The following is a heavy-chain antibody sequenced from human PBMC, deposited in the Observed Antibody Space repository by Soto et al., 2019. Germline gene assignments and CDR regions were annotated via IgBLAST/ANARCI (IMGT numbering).Heavy chain of an antibody. CDR1: GGSISSGGYY. CDR2: IYYSGST. D-gene: IGHD3-22*01. J-gene: IGHJ6*02. Sequence: KASETLSLTCTVSGGSISSGGYYWSWIRQHPGKGLEWIGYIYYSGSTYYNPSLKSRVTISVDTSKNQFSLKLSSVTAADTAVYYCARALYYYDSSGYPPYYYYGMDVWGQGTTVTVSS. V-gene: IGHV4-31*03. CDR3: ARALYYYDSSGYPPYYYYGMDV.